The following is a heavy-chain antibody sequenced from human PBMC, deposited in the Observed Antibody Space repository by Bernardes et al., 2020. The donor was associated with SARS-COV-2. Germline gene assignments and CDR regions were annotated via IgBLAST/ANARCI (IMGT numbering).Heavy chain of an antibody. CDR2: INNNGGVT. V-gene: IGHV3-23*01. D-gene: IGHD6-13*01. CDR3: AKDFFGISGRFDN. CDR1: GFTFINYG. Sequence: GGSLRLSCSASGFTFINYGMAWVRQAPGKGLEWVSIINNNGGVTYYADSLKGRFTISRDNSKDTLFLQMNSLRADDTARYYCAKDFFGISGRFDNWGQGTLVTVSS. J-gene: IGHJ4*02.